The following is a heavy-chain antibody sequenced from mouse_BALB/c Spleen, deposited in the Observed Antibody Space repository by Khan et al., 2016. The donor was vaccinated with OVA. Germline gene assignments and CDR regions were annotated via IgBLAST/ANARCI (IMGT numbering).Heavy chain of an antibody. D-gene: IGHD1-1*01. CDR3: TRPPIATVVVTSYWFCDV. J-gene: IGHJ1*01. Sequence: EVQGVESGGGLVKPGGSLKLSCTASGFTFSSYAMSWVRQTPEKRLEWVATISGGGNYTYYPDSVKGRFTISRDNAKNTLYLQMSSLRSEDTAMYYCTRPPIATVVVTSYWFCDVWGAGTTVTVSS. CDR2: ISGGGNYT. V-gene: IGHV5-9-3*01. CDR1: GFTFSSYA.